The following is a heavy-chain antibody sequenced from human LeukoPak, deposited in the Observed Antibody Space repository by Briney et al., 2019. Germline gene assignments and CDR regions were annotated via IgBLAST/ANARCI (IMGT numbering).Heavy chain of an antibody. Sequence: SETLSLTCAVYGGSFSGYYWSWIRQPPGKGLEWIGEINHSGSTNYNPSLKSRVTISVDTSKNQFSLKLSSVTAADTAVYYCARPSMYYDFWSGPYGMDVWGQGTTVTVSS. CDR2: INHSGST. V-gene: IGHV4-34*01. J-gene: IGHJ6*02. CDR1: GGSFSGYY. CDR3: ARPSMYYDFWSGPYGMDV. D-gene: IGHD3-3*01.